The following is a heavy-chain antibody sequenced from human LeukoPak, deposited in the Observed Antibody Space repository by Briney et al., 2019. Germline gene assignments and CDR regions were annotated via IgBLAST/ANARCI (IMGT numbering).Heavy chain of an antibody. D-gene: IGHD3-3*01. CDR1: GYTFTGFY. V-gene: IGHV1-2*02. J-gene: IGHJ4*02. Sequence: ASVKVSCKASGYTFTGFYMLWVRQAPGQGLEWMGWINPDTGDTNYAQQFQGRISMTRDSSITTAYMELSRLRSDDTAVYYCARVDFWSGSDWGQGTLVTVSS. CDR2: INPDTGDT. CDR3: ARVDFWSGSD.